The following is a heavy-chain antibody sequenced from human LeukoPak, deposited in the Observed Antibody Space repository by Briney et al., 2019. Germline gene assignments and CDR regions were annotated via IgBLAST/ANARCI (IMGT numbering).Heavy chain of an antibody. Sequence: QPGGSLRLSCAASGFTFSSYSMNWVRQAPGKGLEWVSYISSSSSTIYYADSVKGRFTISRDNAKNSLYLQMNSLRAEDTAVYYCARGTSYRYFDWLLPDLDYWGQGTLVTVSS. V-gene: IGHV3-48*01. D-gene: IGHD3-9*01. CDR1: GFTFSSYS. J-gene: IGHJ4*02. CDR2: ISSSSSTI. CDR3: ARGTSYRYFDWLLPDLDY.